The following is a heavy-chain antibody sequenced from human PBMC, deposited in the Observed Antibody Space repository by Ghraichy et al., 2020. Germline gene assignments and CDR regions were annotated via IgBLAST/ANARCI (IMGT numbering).Heavy chain of an antibody. J-gene: IGHJ3*02. D-gene: IGHD2-2*03. V-gene: IGHV3-7*01. Sequence: GESLNISCAASGFTFSSHWMTWVRQASGKGLEWVANIKTDGSEKYYVDSVKGRFTISRDNAMNSLYLQMNSLRAEDTAVYYCARDSGYCRTTSCKGDAFDSWGQGTMGTVFS. CDR1: GFTFSSHW. CDR2: IKTDGSEK. CDR3: ARDSGYCRTTSCKGDAFDS.